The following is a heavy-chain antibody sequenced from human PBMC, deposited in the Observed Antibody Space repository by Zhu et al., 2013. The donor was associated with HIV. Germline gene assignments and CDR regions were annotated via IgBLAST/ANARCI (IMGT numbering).Heavy chain of an antibody. CDR1: GYSFADYY. J-gene: IGHJ4*02. CDR3: ARVAKTGYPCFVY. Sequence: QVQLVQSGAEVKKPGASVKVSCQASGYSFADYYLHWMRQAPGQGIEWMGWIKSDNGDASYAQKFQGRVTMTRDTSISTAYMEVTSLRSDDTAVYYCARVAKTGYPCFVYWGQGTLVTVSS. D-gene: IGHD3-9*01. CDR2: IKSDNGDA. V-gene: IGHV1-2*02.